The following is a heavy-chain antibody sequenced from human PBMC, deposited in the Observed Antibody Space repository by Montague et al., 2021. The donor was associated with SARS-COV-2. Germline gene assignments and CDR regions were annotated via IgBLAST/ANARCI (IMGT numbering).Heavy chain of an antibody. J-gene: IGHJ6*02. V-gene: IGHV4-34*01. CDR2: INHSGST. Sequence: SETLSLTCAVYGGSFSGYYWSWIRQPPGKGLEWIGEINHSGSTNYNPPLKSRVTISVDTSKNQFSLKLSSVTAADTAVYYCARGVEQCLWGPNYYYYYGMDVWGQGTTVTVSS. D-gene: IGHD3-16*01. CDR1: GGSFSGYY. CDR3: ARGVEQCLWGPNYYYYYGMDV.